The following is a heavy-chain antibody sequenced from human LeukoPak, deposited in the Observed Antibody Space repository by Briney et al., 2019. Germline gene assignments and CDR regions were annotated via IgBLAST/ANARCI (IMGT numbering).Heavy chain of an antibody. CDR3: ARDPRGPTTYDHSGRDTLDY. D-gene: IGHD3-22*01. CDR2: ISGSGGRT. V-gene: IGHV3-23*01. J-gene: IGHJ4*02. Sequence: PGGSLRLSCAASGFTFSSYAMSWVRQAPGKGLEWVSGISGSGGRTYYPDSVKGRFTTSRDNSKNTLYLQMNSLRHEDTAVYYCARDPRGPTTYDHSGRDTLDYWGQGTLVTVSS. CDR1: GFTFSSYA.